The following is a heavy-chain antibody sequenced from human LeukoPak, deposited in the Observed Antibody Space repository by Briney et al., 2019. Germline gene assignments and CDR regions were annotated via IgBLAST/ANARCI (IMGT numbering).Heavy chain of an antibody. CDR2: IYYSGST. CDR3: ARHEQLVHYFDY. Sequence: SETLSLTCTVSGGSISSSSYYWGWIRQPPGKGLEWIGSIYYSGSTYYNPSLKSRVTISVDTSKNQFSLKLSSVTAADTAVYYCARHEQLVHYFDYWGQGTLVTVSS. J-gene: IGHJ4*02. CDR1: GGSISSSSYY. D-gene: IGHD6-6*01. V-gene: IGHV4-39*07.